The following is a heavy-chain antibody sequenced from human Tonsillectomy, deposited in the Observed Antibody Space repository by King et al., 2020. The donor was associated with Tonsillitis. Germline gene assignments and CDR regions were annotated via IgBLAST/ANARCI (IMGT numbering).Heavy chain of an antibody. J-gene: IGHJ5*02. V-gene: IGHV7-4-1*02. CDR2: INTNTGNP. CDR1: GYTFISYA. D-gene: IGHD3-10*01. CDR3: AGYLSPGYGVCFDA. Sequence: VQLVESGSELKKPGASVKVSCTTSGYTFISYAMNWVRQAPGQGLEWMGWINTNTGNPTYAQVFTGRFVFSLDTSVSTAYLQISSLKAEDTAVYYCAGYLSPGYGVCFDAWGQGTLVTVSS.